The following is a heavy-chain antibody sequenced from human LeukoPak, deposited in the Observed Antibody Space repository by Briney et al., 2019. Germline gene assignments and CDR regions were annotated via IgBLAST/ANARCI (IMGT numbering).Heavy chain of an antibody. CDR2: ISVYNGNT. V-gene: IGHV1-18*01. CDR3: ARESWQTVTGAHDY. D-gene: IGHD6-19*01. Sequence: ASVKVSCKASGYTFINYGISWVRQAPGQGLEWMGWISVYNGNTNYAQKLQGGVTMTRDTSTTTAYMELRSLRSDDTAVYYCARESWQTVTGAHDYWGQGTLVTVSS. J-gene: IGHJ4*02. CDR1: GYTFINYG.